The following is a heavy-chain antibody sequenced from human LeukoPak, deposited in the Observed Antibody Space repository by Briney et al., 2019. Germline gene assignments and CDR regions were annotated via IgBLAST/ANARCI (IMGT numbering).Heavy chain of an antibody. Sequence: ASVKVSCKASGGTFSSYAISWVRQAPGQGLEWMGGIIPIFGTANYAQKFQGRVTITADEFTSTAYTELSSLRSEDTAVYYCARDHIVVVPAALGSYYYYGVDVWGQGTTVTVSS. D-gene: IGHD2-2*01. V-gene: IGHV1-69*13. J-gene: IGHJ6*02. CDR1: GGTFSSYA. CDR3: ARDHIVVVPAALGSYYYYGVDV. CDR2: IIPIFGTA.